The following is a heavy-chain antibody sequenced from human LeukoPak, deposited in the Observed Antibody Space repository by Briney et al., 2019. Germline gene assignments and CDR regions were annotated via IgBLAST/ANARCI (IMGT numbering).Heavy chain of an antibody. CDR1: GGSFSGYY. CDR3: ARGSIAARPWYYYGMDV. V-gene: IGHV4-34*01. Sequence: PSETLSLTCAVYGGSFSGYYWSWIRQPPGKGLEWIGEINHSGSTNYNPPLKSRVTISVDTSKNQFSLKLSSVTAADTAVYYCARGSIAARPWYYYGMDVWGQGTTVTVSS. CDR2: INHSGST. D-gene: IGHD6-6*01. J-gene: IGHJ6*02.